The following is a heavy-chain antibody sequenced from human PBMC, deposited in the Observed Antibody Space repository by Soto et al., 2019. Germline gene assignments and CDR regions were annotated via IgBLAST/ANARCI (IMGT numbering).Heavy chain of an antibody. V-gene: IGHV4-39*01. CDR3: RSSMTYSTDV. CDR2: IYGTGNT. D-gene: IGHD3-3*02. CDR1: GGSIPSSFY. J-gene: IGHJ6*02. Sequence: QLQLQESGPGLVKPSETLSLSCTVSGGSIPSSFYSAWIRQPPGKGLECTGSIYGTGNTSYNPSPKGPLTISGETSKNPFSLNPISVSAADMAVVYCRSSMTYSTDVWGPGDTVTVSS.